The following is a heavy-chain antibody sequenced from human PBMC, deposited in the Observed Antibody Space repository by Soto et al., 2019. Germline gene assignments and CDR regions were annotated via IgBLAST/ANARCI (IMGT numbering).Heavy chain of an antibody. D-gene: IGHD1-26*01. Sequence: AASVKVSCKASGFTLTTYYMHWVRQAPGQGLEWMGIINPSDGRPSYAQKLQGRITMTRDTSTSTVHMELSSLRAEDTAVYYCARLGPYRTYERQDYWGQGTLVTVSS. J-gene: IGHJ4*02. V-gene: IGHV1-46*04. CDR3: ARLGPYRTYERQDY. CDR2: INPSDGRP. CDR1: GFTLTTYY.